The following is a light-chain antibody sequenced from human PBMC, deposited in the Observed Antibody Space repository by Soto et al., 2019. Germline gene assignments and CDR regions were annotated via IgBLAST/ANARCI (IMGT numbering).Light chain of an antibody. CDR1: SSEVGGYDH. J-gene: IGLJ3*02. CDR2: DVT. Sequence: QSALTQPASVSGSPGQSSTISCTGTSSEVGGYDHVSWYQQHPGKAPKLIIYDVTVRPSGISPRFSGSKSDNTASLAVSGLQPEDEADYYCSSYTNKDTLLFGGGTKLTVL. CDR3: SSYTNKDTLL. V-gene: IGLV2-14*03.